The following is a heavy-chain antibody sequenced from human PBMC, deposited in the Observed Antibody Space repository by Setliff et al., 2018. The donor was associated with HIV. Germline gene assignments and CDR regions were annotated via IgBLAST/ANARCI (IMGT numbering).Heavy chain of an antibody. D-gene: IGHD3-10*01. CDR1: GGSISSGGYY. CDR2: IYYSGST. J-gene: IGHJ5*02. Sequence: SETLSLTCTVSGGSISSGGYYWSWIRQHPGKGLEWIGYIYYSGSTYYNPSLKSRVTMSVDTSKNQFSLKLSSVTAADTAVYYCAREGARHYGSGRYHSWFDPWGQGTQVTVSS. CDR3: AREGARHYGSGRYHSWFDP. V-gene: IGHV4-31*03.